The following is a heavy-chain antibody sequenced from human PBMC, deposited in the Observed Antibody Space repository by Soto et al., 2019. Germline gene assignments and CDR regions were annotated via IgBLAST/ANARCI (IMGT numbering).Heavy chain of an antibody. CDR2: INAGNGNT. J-gene: IGHJ6*02. D-gene: IGHD3-22*01. CDR3: AKGPIGMIVVVNTPS. CDR1: GYTFTGYA. V-gene: IGHV1-3*01. Sequence: GASVKVSCKASGYTFTGYAMHWVRQAPGQRLEWMGWINAGNGNTKYSQKFQGRVTITRDTSASTAYMELSSLRSEDTAVYYCAKGPIGMIVVVNTPSWGQGTTVTVSS.